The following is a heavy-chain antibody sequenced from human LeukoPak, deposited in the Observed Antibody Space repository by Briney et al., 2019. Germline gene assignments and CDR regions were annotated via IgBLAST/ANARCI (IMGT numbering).Heavy chain of an antibody. V-gene: IGHV1-18*01. Sequence: ASVKVSCTASGYTFTSYGISWVRQAPGQGLEWMGWVSTYNGNTKYAQNLQGRVTTTTDTSTSTAYMELSSLRSDDTAMYYCARQSTGSYYSPIDYWGQGTLVTVSS. CDR3: ARQSTGSYYSPIDY. CDR2: VSTYNGNT. CDR1: GYTFTSYG. D-gene: IGHD1-26*01. J-gene: IGHJ4*02.